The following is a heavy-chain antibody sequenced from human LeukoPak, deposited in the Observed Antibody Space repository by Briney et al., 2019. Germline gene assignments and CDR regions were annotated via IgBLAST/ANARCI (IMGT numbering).Heavy chain of an antibody. V-gene: IGHV3-7*01. D-gene: IGHD3-10*01. Sequence: PGGSLRLSCVASGFAFNTFWMSWVRQAPGKGPEWVANIKPDGSEKSYVDFVKGRFTISRDNAKNSLYLQMNSLRAEDTALYYCARGGSWFAPWGQGTLVTVSS. CDR2: IKPDGSEK. CDR3: ARGGSWFAP. CDR1: GFAFNTFW. J-gene: IGHJ5*02.